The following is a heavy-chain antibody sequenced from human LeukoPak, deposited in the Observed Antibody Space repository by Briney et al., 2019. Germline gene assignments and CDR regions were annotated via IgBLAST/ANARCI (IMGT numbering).Heavy chain of an antibody. Sequence: GGPLRLSCAASGFTFSSYEMNWVREAPGKGLEWVSYISSSGSTIYYADSVKGRFTISRDNAKNSLYLQMNSLRAEDTAVYYCARDATVTTPIDYYYYGMDVWGQGTTVTVSS. CDR1: GFTFSSYE. CDR2: ISSSGSTI. CDR3: ARDATVTTPIDYYYYGMDV. V-gene: IGHV3-48*03. J-gene: IGHJ6*02. D-gene: IGHD4-17*01.